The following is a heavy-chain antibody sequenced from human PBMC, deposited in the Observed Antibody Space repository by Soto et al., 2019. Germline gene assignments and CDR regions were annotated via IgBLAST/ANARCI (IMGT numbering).Heavy chain of an antibody. D-gene: IGHD6-19*01. Sequence: QVQLVQSGAEVKKPGSSVKVSCKASGGTFSSYTISWVRQAPGQGLEWMGRIIPILGIANYAQKFQGRVTITADKSTSKAYRELSSLRSEDTAVYYCAREGSGWYMGAFDIWGQGTMVTVSS. CDR2: IIPILGIA. J-gene: IGHJ3*02. CDR3: AREGSGWYMGAFDI. V-gene: IGHV1-69*08. CDR1: GGTFSSYT.